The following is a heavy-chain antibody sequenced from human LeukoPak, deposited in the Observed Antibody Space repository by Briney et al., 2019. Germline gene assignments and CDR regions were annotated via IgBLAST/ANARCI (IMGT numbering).Heavy chain of an antibody. V-gene: IGHV3-21*01. Sequence: GGSLRLSCAASGFTFNSYTMNWVRQAPGKGLEWVSSISSSSSYIYYADSVKGRFTISRDNAKNSLYLQMNSLRAEDTAVYYCARDTVLNWFDPWGQGTLVTVSS. D-gene: IGHD4-11*01. CDR3: ARDTVLNWFDP. CDR2: ISSSSSYI. CDR1: GFTFNSYT. J-gene: IGHJ5*02.